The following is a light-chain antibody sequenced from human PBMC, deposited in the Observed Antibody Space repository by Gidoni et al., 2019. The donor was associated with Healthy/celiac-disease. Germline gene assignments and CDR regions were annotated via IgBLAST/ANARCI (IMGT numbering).Light chain of an antibody. Sequence: QSVLTQPTSASGTPGQRVTISCSGSSSNIGSNYVYWYQQLPGTAPKLLIYRNNQRPSGVPDRFSGSKSGTSASLAISGLRSEDEADYYCAAWDDSLSGRVVFGGGTKLTVL. V-gene: IGLV1-47*01. CDR2: RNN. J-gene: IGLJ2*01. CDR1: SSNIGSNY. CDR3: AAWDDSLSGRVV.